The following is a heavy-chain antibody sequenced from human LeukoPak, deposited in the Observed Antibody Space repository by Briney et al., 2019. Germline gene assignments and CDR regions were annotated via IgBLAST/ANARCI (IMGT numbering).Heavy chain of an antibody. V-gene: IGHV4-39*07. D-gene: IGHD3-10*01. J-gene: IGHJ3*02. CDR2: YYSGST. Sequence: YYSGSTYYNPSLKSRVTISGETSKNQFSLKLSSVTAADTAVYYCASEYYYGSGSYPGAFDIWGQGTMVTVSS. CDR3: ASEYYYGSGSYPGAFDI.